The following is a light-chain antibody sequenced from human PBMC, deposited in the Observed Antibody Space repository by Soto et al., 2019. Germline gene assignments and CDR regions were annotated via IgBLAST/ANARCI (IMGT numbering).Light chain of an antibody. CDR3: QSYDSSLSGYV. CDR2: ENN. Sequence: QSVLTQPPSVSEAPGQRVTISCTGSSSNIGAGYEAHWYQQVPGTAPKLLIYENNNRPSGVPDRFSASKSGTSASLAITGLQAEDEAESYCQSYDSSLSGYVFGTGTKLTVL. J-gene: IGLJ1*01. V-gene: IGLV1-40*01. CDR1: SSNIGAGYE.